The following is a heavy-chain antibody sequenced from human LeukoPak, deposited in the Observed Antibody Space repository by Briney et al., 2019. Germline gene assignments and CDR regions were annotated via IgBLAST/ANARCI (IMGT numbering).Heavy chain of an antibody. CDR3: AREGTYSSSWYIHYWYFDL. Sequence: SKTLSLTWTVTGGSISSYYWSWIRQPPGKGLEWIGYIYYSGSTNYNPSLKSRVTISVDTSKNQFSLNLSSVTAADTAVYYCAREGTYSSSWYIHYWYFDLWGRGTLVTVSS. J-gene: IGHJ2*01. CDR1: GGSISSYY. D-gene: IGHD6-13*01. CDR2: IYYSGST. V-gene: IGHV4-59*01.